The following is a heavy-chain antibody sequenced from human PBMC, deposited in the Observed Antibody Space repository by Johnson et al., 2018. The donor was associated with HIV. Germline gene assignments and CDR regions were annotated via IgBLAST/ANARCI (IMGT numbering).Heavy chain of an antibody. CDR3: TTGIRSGISSLDAFDI. CDR1: GFTFSSYW. D-gene: IGHD3-3*02. J-gene: IGHJ3*02. V-gene: IGHV3-7*01. CDR2: IKQDGSEK. Sequence: VQLVESGGGLVQSGGSLRLSCAASGFTFSSYWMSWVRQAPGKGLEWVANIKQDGSEKYYVDSVKGRFTISRDNAKNSLYLQMNSLRAEDTAVYYCTTGIRSGISSLDAFDIWGQGTMVTVSS.